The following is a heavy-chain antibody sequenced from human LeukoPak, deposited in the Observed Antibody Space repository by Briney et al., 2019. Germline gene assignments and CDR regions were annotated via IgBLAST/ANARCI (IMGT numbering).Heavy chain of an antibody. V-gene: IGHV3-66*01. CDR1: GFTVSSNY. CDR3: AKDFTAMEAFDY. CDR2: IYSGGST. D-gene: IGHD5-18*01. J-gene: IGHJ4*02. Sequence: GGSLRLSCAASGFTVSSNYMSWVRQAPGKGLEWVSVIYSGGSTYYADSVKGRITISRDNSKNTVYLQMNSLRAEDTAVYYCAKDFTAMEAFDYWGQGTLVTVSS.